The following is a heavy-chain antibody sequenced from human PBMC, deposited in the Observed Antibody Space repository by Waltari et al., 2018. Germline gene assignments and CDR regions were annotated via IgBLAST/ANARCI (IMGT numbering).Heavy chain of an antibody. CDR2: VLPRGAT. CDR1: GYTFTTYY. CDR3: VREKVGGTFDY. Sequence: QVQLVQSGAEVKKPGASVKVSCKASGYTFTTYYMHWVRQVPGQGLEWLGIVLPRGATNYPQNFLGRVTMTSDTSTNTVYIDLSSLRSEDTAVYYCVREKVGGTFDYWGQGTLVTVSS. J-gene: IGHJ4*02. V-gene: IGHV1-46*01.